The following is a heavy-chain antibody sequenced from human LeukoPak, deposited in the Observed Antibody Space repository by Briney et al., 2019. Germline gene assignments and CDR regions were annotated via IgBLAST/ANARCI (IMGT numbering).Heavy chain of an antibody. CDR2: INPNSGGT. D-gene: IGHD2-15*01. CDR3: ARTRVAATRELGH. V-gene: IGHV1-2*04. J-gene: IGHJ4*02. Sequence: ASVKVSCKASGYTFTGYYMHWVRQAPGQGLEWMGWINPNSGGTNYAQKFQGWVTMTRDTSISTAYMELSRLRSDDTAVYYCARTRVAATRELGHWGQGTLVTVSS. CDR1: GYTFTGYY.